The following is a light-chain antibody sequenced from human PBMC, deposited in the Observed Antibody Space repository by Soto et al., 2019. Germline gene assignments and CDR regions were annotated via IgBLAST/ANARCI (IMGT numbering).Light chain of an antibody. Sequence: DIQMTQSPSSLSASVGDRVTITCRASQGISNYLAWYQQKPGKVPKLLIYAASTLQSGVPSRFSGSGSGADFTLTISSLQPEDVATYYGQKYNSARWTVGQGTKVEIK. CDR2: AAS. CDR3: QKYNSARWT. J-gene: IGKJ1*01. CDR1: QGISNY. V-gene: IGKV1-27*01.